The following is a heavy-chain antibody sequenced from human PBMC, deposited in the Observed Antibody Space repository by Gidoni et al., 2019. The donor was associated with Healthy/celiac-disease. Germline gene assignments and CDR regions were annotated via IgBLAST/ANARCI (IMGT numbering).Heavy chain of an antibody. D-gene: IGHD6-19*01. Sequence: EVQLVQSGAEVKKPGESLKISCKGSGYSFTSYWIGWVRQMPGKGLEWMGIVYPGESDTRYSPSFQGQVTSSADKSIRNAYLQWSSLKASDTAMDYCARPGSSGWYSVAAFDIWGQGTMVTVSS. CDR1: GYSFTSYW. V-gene: IGHV5-51*01. J-gene: IGHJ3*02. CDR3: ARPGSSGWYSVAAFDI. CDR2: VYPGESDT.